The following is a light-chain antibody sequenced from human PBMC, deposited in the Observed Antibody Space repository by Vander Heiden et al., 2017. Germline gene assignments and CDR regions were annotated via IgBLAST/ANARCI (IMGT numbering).Light chain of an antibody. J-gene: IGKJ1*01. V-gene: IGKV3-11*01. CDR2: DAT. Sequence: EIVLTQSPATLSLSPGERATLSCRASQSVSTSLAWYQQKPGQAPRLLFLDATNGAPAIPAWFSGSGSGTVSTLTIRSLEPGVFAFYYWQPRRNGLWTFGQGTEVEIK. CDR3: QPRRNGLWT. CDR1: QSVSTS.